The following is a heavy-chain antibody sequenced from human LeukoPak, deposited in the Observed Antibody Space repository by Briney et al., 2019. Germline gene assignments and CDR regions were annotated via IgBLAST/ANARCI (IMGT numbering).Heavy chain of an antibody. CDR3: AKERDYSPGHKFDL. Sequence: GGSLRLSCAASGFTFNNYLMSWVRQAPGKGLEWVSVLFTGGGRTLYADSVKGRFTISGDTSRTTLYLQMNGLRAEDTAVYYCAKERDYSPGHKFDLWGQGTLVTVSS. D-gene: IGHD3-10*01. CDR2: LFTGGGRT. J-gene: IGHJ4*02. CDR1: GFTFNNYL. V-gene: IGHV3-23*01.